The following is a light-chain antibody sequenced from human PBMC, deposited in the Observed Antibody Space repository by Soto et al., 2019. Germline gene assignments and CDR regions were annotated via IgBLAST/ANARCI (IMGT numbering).Light chain of an antibody. J-gene: IGKJ1*01. CDR1: QTISTC. CDR3: QHYNSYAEA. CDR2: KAS. Sequence: IQMTQSPSTLSGSVGDRVTITCRASQTISTCLAWYQQKPGKAPKLLIYKASTLKSGDPSRLSGSGSGTEFTLTISSVQPEDLATYYCQHYNSYAEAFGQGTKVELK. V-gene: IGKV1-5*03.